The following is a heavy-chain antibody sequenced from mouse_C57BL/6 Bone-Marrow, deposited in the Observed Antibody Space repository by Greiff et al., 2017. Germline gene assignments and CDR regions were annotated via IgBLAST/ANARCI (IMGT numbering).Heavy chain of an antibody. D-gene: IGHD2-5*01. CDR1: GYTFTSYW. J-gene: IGHJ3*01. CDR3: AREGASYYSNLAY. CDR2: IDPSDSYT. Sequence: QVQLQQPGAELVKPGASVKLSCKASGYTFTSYWMQWVKQRPGQGLEWIGEIDPSDSYTNYNQKFKGKATLTVDTSSSTAYMQLSSLTSEDSAVYYGAREGASYYSNLAYWGQGTLVTVSA. V-gene: IGHV1-50*01.